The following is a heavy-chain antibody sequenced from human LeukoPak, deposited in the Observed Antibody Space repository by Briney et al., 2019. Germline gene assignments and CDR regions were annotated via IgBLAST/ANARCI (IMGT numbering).Heavy chain of an antibody. CDR1: GFSFSIYW. D-gene: IGHD3-10*01. CDR2: IKPDGSES. CDR3: ARDWFSGTNYKPLFDY. Sequence: GGSLRLSCAVAGFSFSIYWTRWVRQAPGKGLEWVANIKPDGSESYYVDSVKRRFTISRDNAKNSLYLQMNSLRDEDTAVYYCARDWFSGTNYKPLFDYWGQGTLVTVSS. J-gene: IGHJ4*02. V-gene: IGHV3-7*01.